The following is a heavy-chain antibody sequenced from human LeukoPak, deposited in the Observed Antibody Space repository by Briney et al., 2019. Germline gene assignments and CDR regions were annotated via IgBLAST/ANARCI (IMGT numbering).Heavy chain of an antibody. V-gene: IGHV4-31*03. D-gene: IGHD3-10*01. J-gene: IGHJ3*02. CDR1: GGSISSGVYY. Sequence: SQTLSLTCTVSGGSISSGVYYWSWIRQHPGKGLEWIGYIYYSGSTYYNPSLKSRVTISVDTSKNQFSLKLSSVTAADTAVYYCAREPSGSDAFDIWGQGTMVTVSS. CDR3: AREPSGSDAFDI. CDR2: IYYSGST.